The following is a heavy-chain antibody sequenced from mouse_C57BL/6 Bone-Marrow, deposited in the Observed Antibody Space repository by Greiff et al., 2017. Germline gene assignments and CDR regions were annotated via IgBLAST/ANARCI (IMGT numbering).Heavy chain of an antibody. D-gene: IGHD2-3*01. CDR3: ARGRGIYDGYLYYAIDY. Sequence: QVQLQQPGAELVKPGASVKLSCKASGYTFTSYWMHWVKQRPGQGLEWIGMIHPNSGSTNYNEKFKRKATLTVDKSSSTAYMQLSSLTSEDSAVYYFARGRGIYDGYLYYAIDYWGQGTSVTVSS. CDR2: IHPNSGST. V-gene: IGHV1-64*01. CDR1: GYTFTSYW. J-gene: IGHJ4*01.